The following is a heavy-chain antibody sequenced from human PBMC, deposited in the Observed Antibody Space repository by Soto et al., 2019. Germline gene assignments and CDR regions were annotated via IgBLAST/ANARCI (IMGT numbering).Heavy chain of an antibody. Sequence: PGGSLRLSCAASGFSFSRHAMSWVRQAPGKGLEWVLAIGGDGKATWSADSVKGRFTISKDNSENTLYLQLNSLRADDTAVYYCARGSASGRPYYFDFWGQGTLVTVSS. CDR1: GFSFSRHA. CDR2: IGGDGKAT. CDR3: ARGSASGRPYYFDF. V-gene: IGHV3-23*01. D-gene: IGHD6-6*01. J-gene: IGHJ4*02.